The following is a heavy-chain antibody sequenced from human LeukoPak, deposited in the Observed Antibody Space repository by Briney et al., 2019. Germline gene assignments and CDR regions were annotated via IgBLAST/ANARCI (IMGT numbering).Heavy chain of an antibody. CDR3: AREPSSGYSCEHYFDY. J-gene: IGHJ4*02. D-gene: IGHD6-19*01. CDR1: GFTFSSYA. Sequence: QPGGSLRLSCAASGFTFSSYAMHWVRQAPGKGLEWVAVISYDGSNKYYADSVKGRFTISRDNSKNTLYLQMNSLRAEDTAVYYCAREPSSGYSCEHYFDYWGQGTLVTVSS. CDR2: ISYDGSNK. V-gene: IGHV3-30-3*01.